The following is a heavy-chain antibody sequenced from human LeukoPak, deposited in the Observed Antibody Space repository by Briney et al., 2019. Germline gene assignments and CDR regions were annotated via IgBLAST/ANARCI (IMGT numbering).Heavy chain of an antibody. D-gene: IGHD6-19*01. CDR1: GFTFSDAW. V-gene: IGHV3-15*01. CDR2: IKSKIDGGTT. J-gene: IGHJ4*02. CDR3: TPGWY. Sequence: PGGSLRLSCAASGFTFSDAWMTWVRQAAGKGLEWVGHIKSKIDGGTTDYAAPVKGRFTISGDDSKNTVYLQMNSLKSEDTAVYFCTPGWYWGQGTLVTVSS.